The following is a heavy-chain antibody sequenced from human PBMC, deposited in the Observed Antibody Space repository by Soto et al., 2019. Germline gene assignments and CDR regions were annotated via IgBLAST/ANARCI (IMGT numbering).Heavy chain of an antibody. CDR1: GYTFTSYG. CDR2: ISAYNGNT. J-gene: IGHJ4*02. CDR3: AKDPLLWSTTPYYFDY. Sequence: ASVKVSCKASGYTFTSYGISWVRQAPGQGLEWMGWISAYNGNTNYAQKLQGRVTMTTDTSTSTAYMELRSLRSDDTAVYYCAKDPLLWSTTPYYFDYWGQGTLVTVSS. V-gene: IGHV1-18*04. D-gene: IGHD2-21*01.